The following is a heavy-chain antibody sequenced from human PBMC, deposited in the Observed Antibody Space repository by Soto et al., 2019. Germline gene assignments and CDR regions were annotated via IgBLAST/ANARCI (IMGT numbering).Heavy chain of an antibody. J-gene: IGHJ6*02. CDR1: GGSITRYY. CDR3: AAEGSYDILTGFYTPRSFDT. CDR2: IYYSGTT. Sequence: PSETLSLTCIVSGGSITRYYWSWIRQPPGKGLEWIGYIYYSGTTNYNPSLKSRVTISVDTSKNQFALTLRSVTATDTAVYYCAAEGSYDILTGFYTPRSFDTWGQGTTVTVSS. D-gene: IGHD3-9*01. V-gene: IGHV4-59*01.